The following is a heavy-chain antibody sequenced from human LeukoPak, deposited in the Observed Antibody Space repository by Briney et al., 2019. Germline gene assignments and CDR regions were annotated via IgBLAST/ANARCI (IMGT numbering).Heavy chain of an antibody. V-gene: IGHV4-59*01. CDR2: IYYSGST. CDR3: ARGGQGGYYYYYGMDV. Sequence: PSETLSLTCTVSGGSISSYYWSWIRQPPGKGLEWIGYIYYSGSTNYNPSLKSRVTISVDTPKNQFSLKLSSVTAADTAVYYCARGGQGGYYYYYGMDVWGQGTTVTVSS. J-gene: IGHJ6*02. CDR1: GGSISSYY. D-gene: IGHD3-16*01.